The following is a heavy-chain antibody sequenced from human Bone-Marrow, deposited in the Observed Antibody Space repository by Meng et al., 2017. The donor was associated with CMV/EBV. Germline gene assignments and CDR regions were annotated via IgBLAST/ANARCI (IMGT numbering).Heavy chain of an antibody. CDR3: AGAKGGTYYYGMHV. V-gene: IGHV1-69*05. CDR1: GGTFSSYA. D-gene: IGHD3-16*01. J-gene: IGHJ6*02. CDR2: IIPIFGTP. Sequence: SVKVSCKASGGTFSSYAIGWVRQAPGQGLEWMGGIIPIFGTPNYAQKFQGRVTITTDEPTSTAYMELSSLRSEDTAVYYCAGAKGGTYYYGMHVWGHGTKVTVSS.